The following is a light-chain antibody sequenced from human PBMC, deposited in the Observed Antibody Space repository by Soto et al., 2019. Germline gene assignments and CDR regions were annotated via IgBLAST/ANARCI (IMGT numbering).Light chain of an antibody. CDR3: QQLNSYLT. CDR2: AAS. Sequence: DIQLTQSPSFLSASVGDRVSITCRASQGISSYLAWYQQKPGKAPKLLIYAASTLPSGIPSRFSGSGSGTEFTLTISSLQPEDFATYYCQQLNSYLTFGHGTKVDIK. V-gene: IGKV1-9*01. J-gene: IGKJ3*01. CDR1: QGISSY.